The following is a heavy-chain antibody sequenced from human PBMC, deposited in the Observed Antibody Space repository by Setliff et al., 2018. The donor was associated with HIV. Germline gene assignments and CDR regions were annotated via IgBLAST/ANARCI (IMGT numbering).Heavy chain of an antibody. D-gene: IGHD2-15*01. CDR3: ARGFKNEYEFSGYMDV. V-gene: IGHV4-34*01. CDR2: IHPSGST. Sequence: PSETLSLTCAVYGESFSGFYWNWIRQPPGKGLEWIGEIHPSGSTRYSPSLDRRVTISRDTSKRQVFLKVPFVDAADTAVYFCARGFKNEYEFSGYMDVWGTATTVTVSS. CDR1: GESFSGFY. J-gene: IGHJ6*03.